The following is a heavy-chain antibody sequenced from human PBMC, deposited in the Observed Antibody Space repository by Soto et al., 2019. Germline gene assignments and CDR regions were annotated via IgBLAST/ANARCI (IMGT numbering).Heavy chain of an antibody. CDR2: IYYSGST. V-gene: IGHV4-59*01. J-gene: IGHJ4*02. CDR1: GGSISSYY. CDR3: ARSASDYYGSGFGY. D-gene: IGHD3-10*01. Sequence: QVQLQESGPGLVKPSETLSLTCTVSGGSISSYYWSWIRQPPGKGLEWIGYIYYSGSTNYNPSLKSRVTISVDTSKNQFSLKLSSVTAADTAVYYCARSASDYYGSGFGYWGLGTLVTVSS.